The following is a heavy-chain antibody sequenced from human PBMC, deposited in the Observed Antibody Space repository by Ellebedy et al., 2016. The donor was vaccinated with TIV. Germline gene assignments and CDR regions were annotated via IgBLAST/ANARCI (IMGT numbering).Heavy chain of an antibody. CDR3: ARGGSYYYGMDV. CDR2: MNPNSGNT. CDR1: GYTFTSYD. Sequence: AASVKVSCKASGYTFTSYDINWVRQATGQGLEWMGWMNPNSGNTGYAQKFQGRVTITRNTSISTAYMELSSLRSEDTAVYYCARGGSYYYGMDVWGQGTTVTVSS. J-gene: IGHJ6*02. V-gene: IGHV1-8*03.